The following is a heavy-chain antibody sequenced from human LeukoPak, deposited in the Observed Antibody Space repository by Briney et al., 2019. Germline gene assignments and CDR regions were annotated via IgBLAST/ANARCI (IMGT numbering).Heavy chain of an antibody. J-gene: IGHJ4*02. CDR3: AKDIGLLQWLLNYFDY. CDR2: ISGDGGST. D-gene: IGHD6-19*01. CDR1: GFTFRSYG. V-gene: IGHV3-43*02. Sequence: PGGSLRLSCAASGFTFRSYGMSWVRQAPGKGLEWVSLISGDGGSTYYADSVKGRFTISRDNSKNSLYLQMNSLRTEDTALYYYAKDIGLLQWLLNYFDYWGQGTLVTVSS.